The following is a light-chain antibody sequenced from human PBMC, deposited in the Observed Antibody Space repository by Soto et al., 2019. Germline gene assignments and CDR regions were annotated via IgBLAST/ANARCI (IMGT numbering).Light chain of an antibody. J-gene: IGLJ2*01. V-gene: IGLV2-14*03. Sequence: QSVLTQPPSASGTPGQRVTISCSGSSSDVGGYNYVSWYQHHPGKAPKLMIYDVSNRPSGVSNRFSGSKSGNTASLTISGLQAEDEADYYCSSYTSSSIVVFGGGTKVTVL. CDR1: SSDVGGYNY. CDR3: SSYTSSSIVV. CDR2: DVS.